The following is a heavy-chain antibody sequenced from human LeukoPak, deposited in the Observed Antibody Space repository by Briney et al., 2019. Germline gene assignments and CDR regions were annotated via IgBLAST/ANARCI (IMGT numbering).Heavy chain of an antibody. D-gene: IGHD3-10*01. V-gene: IGHV3-23*01. CDR3: AKDPWGFGESGGY. CDR2: ISGSCGST. Sequence: PGGSLRLSCAASGFTFSSYAMSWVRQAPGKGLEGVSAISGSCGSTYYADSVKGRFTISRDNSKNTLYLQMNSLRAEDTAVYYCAKDPWGFGESGGYWGQGTLVTVSS. CDR1: GFTFSSYA. J-gene: IGHJ4*02.